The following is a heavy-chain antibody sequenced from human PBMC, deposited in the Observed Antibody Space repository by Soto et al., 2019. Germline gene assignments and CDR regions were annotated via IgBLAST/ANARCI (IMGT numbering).Heavy chain of an antibody. Sequence: QVQLVQSGAEVKTPGSSVKVSCKASGGTFSSYAISWVRQAPGQGLEWMGGIIPIFGTANYAQKFQGRVTITADESTSTAYMELSSLRSEDTAVYYCARTYYDILTGYDYYYDGMDVWGQGTTVTVSS. V-gene: IGHV1-69*01. CDR1: GGTFSSYA. D-gene: IGHD3-9*01. CDR2: IIPIFGTA. CDR3: ARTYYDILTGYDYYYDGMDV. J-gene: IGHJ6*02.